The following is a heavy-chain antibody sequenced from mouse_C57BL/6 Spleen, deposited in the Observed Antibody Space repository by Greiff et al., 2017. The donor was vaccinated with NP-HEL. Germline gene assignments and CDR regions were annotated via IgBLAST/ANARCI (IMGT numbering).Heavy chain of an antibody. Sequence: DVKLVESEGGLVQPGSSMKLSCTASGFTFSDYYMAWVRQVPEKGLEWVANINYDGSSTYYLDSLKSRFIISRDNAKNILYLQMSSLKSEDTATYYCAREGLLRYLDYWGQGTTLTVSS. CDR1: GFTFSDYY. CDR3: AREGLLRYLDY. D-gene: IGHD1-1*01. CDR2: INYDGSST. V-gene: IGHV5-16*01. J-gene: IGHJ2*01.